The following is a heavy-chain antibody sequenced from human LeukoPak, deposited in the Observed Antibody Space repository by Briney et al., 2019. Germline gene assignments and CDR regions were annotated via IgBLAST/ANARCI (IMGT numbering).Heavy chain of an antibody. J-gene: IGHJ6*02. D-gene: IGHD5-18*01. CDR2: ISYDGSNK. CDR3: ARGRYSYGYGHYGMDV. V-gene: IGHV3-30-3*01. CDR1: GFTFSSYA. Sequence: PGGSLRLSCAASGFTFSSYAMHWVRQAPGKGLEWVAVISYDGSNKYYADSVKGRFTISRDNSKNTLYLQMNSLRAEDTAVYYCARGRYSYGYGHYGMDVWGQGTTVTVSS.